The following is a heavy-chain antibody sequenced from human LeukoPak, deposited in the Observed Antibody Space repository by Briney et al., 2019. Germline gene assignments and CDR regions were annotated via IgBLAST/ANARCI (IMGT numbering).Heavy chain of an antibody. J-gene: IGHJ4*02. CDR1: GFTFSSYA. CDR3: AKSSPFGSVTYYYPFDY. V-gene: IGHV3-23*01. CDR2: ISGSGGST. Sequence: PGGSLRLSCAASGFTFSSYAMSWVRQAPGKGLEWVSAISGSGGSTYYADSVKGRFTMSRDNSKSMLYLQMNSLRAEDTAVYYCAKSSPFGSVTYYYPFDYWGQGTLVTVSS. D-gene: IGHD3-10*01.